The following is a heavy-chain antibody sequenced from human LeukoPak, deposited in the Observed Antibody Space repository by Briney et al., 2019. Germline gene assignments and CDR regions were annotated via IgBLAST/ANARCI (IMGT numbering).Heavy chain of an antibody. CDR1: RFTFSSYE. Sequence: GGSLRLSCAASRFTFSSYEMNWVRQAPGKGLEWVSYISSSGSTIYYADSVKGRFTISRDNAKNSLYPQMNSLRAEDTAVYYCARGSGSYRKPFDYWGQGTLVTVSS. V-gene: IGHV3-48*03. J-gene: IGHJ4*02. CDR3: ARGSGSYRKPFDY. CDR2: ISSSGSTI. D-gene: IGHD1-26*01.